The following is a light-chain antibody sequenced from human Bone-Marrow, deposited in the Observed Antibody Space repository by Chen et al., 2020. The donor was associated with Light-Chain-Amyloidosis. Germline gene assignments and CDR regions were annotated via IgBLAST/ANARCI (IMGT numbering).Light chain of an antibody. V-gene: IGLV2-14*01. CDR1: SSDVGGDNH. J-gene: IGLJ1*01. CDR3: SSYTITNTLV. CDR2: EVT. Sequence: QSALTQPASVSGSPGQSITISCTGTSSDVGGDNHVSWYQQHPDKAPKLMIYEVTNRPSWVPDRFSGSEAENTASLTIAGLQTEDEADYFCSSYTITNTLVFGSGTRVTVL.